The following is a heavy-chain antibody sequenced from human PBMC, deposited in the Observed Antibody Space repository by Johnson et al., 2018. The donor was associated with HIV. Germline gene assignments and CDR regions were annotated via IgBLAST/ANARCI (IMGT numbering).Heavy chain of an antibody. CDR1: GFTVSSYA. V-gene: IGHV3-30-3*01. CDR3: ARPHPVGGGSWWYMGAFDI. CDR2: ISYDGSNK. Sequence: QVQLVESGGGLVQPGGSLRLSCAASGFTVSSYAMHWVRQAPGKGLEWVAVISYDGSNKYYADSVKGRFTISRDNSKNTLYLQMNSLRAEDTAVYYCARPHPVGGGSWWYMGAFDIWGQGTMVTVSS. D-gene: IGHD2-15*01. J-gene: IGHJ3*02.